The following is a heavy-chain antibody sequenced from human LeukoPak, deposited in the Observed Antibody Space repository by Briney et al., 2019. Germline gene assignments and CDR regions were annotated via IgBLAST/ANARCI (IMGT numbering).Heavy chain of an antibody. CDR1: GFTFTTYA. D-gene: IGHD2/OR15-2a*01. CDR2: ISGSGDST. CDR3: AKAHYIHFLDY. Sequence: PGGSLRLSCAASGFTFTTYAMSWVRQAPGKGLEWVSAISGSGDSTYYADSVKGRFTISGDNSKNTLYLQVNSLRAEDTAVYYCAKAHYIHFLDYWGQGTLVTVSS. V-gene: IGHV3-23*01. J-gene: IGHJ4*02.